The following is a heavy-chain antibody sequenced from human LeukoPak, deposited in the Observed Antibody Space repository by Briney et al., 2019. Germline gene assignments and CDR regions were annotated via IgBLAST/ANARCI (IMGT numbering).Heavy chain of an antibody. CDR1: GGSVSGYY. CDR3: ARLTGYSNYGRFDY. J-gene: IGHJ4*02. V-gene: IGHV4-34*01. D-gene: IGHD4-11*01. Sequence: SETLSLTCAVYGGSVSGYYWSWIRQPPGKGLEWIGEINHSGSTNYNPSLKSRVTISVDTSKNQFSLKLSSVTAADTAVYYCARLTGYSNYGRFDYWGQGTLVTVSS. CDR2: INHSGST.